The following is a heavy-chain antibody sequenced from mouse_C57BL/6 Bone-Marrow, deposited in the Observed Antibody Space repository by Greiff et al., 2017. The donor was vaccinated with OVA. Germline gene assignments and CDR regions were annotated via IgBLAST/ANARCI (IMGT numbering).Heavy chain of an antibody. CDR3: ARVRGLLRYVDV. V-gene: IGHV5-16*01. J-gene: IGHJ1*03. CDR2: INNEGSST. D-gene: IGHD2-3*01. Sequence: EVQLVESAGGLVQPGSSMKLSCTASGFTFSDYYMAWVRQVPENGLEWVANINNEGSSTYYLASLKSRFIISRDHAKNSLDLQMSSLKSEDTATYYCARVRGLLRYVDVWGTGTTVTVSS. CDR1: GFTFSDYY.